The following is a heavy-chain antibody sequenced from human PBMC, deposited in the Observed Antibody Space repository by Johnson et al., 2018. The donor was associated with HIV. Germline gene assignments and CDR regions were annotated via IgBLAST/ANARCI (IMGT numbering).Heavy chain of an antibody. CDR2: ISSSGSTI. V-gene: IGHV3-11*04. Sequence: QVQLVESGGGLVKPGGSLRLSCAASGFTFSDYYMSWIRQAPGKGLEWVSYISSSGSTIYYADSVKGRFTISRDNAKNSLYLQMNSLRAEDTAVYYCARGSRYTYDNDDAYLLHAFDIWGQGTMVTVSS. CDR3: ARGSRYTYDNDDAYLLHAFDI. CDR1: GFTFSDYY. D-gene: IGHD3-22*01. J-gene: IGHJ3*02.